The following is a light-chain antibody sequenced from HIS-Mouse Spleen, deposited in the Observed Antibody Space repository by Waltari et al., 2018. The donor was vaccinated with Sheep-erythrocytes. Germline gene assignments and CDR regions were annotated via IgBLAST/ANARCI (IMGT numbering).Light chain of an antibody. V-gene: IGLV2-23*01. CDR3: CSYAGSSTPWV. CDR1: SSEVGCYTL. J-gene: IGLJ3*02. CDR2: EGS. Sequence: ALTKPAPWSGPPDRSITTSCLETSSEVGCYTLFSGSQHNPGKAPKPMIYEGSKRPPGFSNRFSGSKSGNPASLTISGLQAEDEADYYCCSYAGSSTPWVFGGGTKLTVL.